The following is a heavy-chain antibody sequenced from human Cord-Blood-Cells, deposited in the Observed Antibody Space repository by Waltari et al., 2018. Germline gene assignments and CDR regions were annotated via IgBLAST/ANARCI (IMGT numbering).Heavy chain of an antibody. Sequence: EVQLVASGGGLVQPGGSLRLSCAASGFTFRSYWMSWVRQAPGKGMEGVAKINEDGGEKYEVDSVNGRFTVSRDNAKNSLYLQMNSLRAEDTAVYYCARGLGYAFDIWGQGTMVTVSS. CDR1: GFTFRSYW. J-gene: IGHJ3*02. V-gene: IGHV3-7*01. CDR3: ARGLGYAFDI. D-gene: IGHD3-9*01. CDR2: INEDGGEK.